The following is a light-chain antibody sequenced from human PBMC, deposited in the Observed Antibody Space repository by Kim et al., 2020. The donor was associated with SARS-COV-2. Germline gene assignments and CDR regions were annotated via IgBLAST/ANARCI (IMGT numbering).Light chain of an antibody. CDR3: QQRSNWPPALT. CDR1: QSVSTY. CDR2: DAS. J-gene: IGKJ4*01. V-gene: IGKV3-11*01. Sequence: PGERATLSYRASQSVSTYLAWYQQKPGQAPRLLSYDASNRATGIPDRFSGSGSGTDFTLTISSLESEDFAVYYCQQRSNWPPALTFGRGTKVDIK.